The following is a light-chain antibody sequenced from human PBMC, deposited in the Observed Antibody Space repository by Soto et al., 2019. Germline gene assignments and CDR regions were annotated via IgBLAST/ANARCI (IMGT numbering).Light chain of an antibody. CDR3: QQSYSSPPT. V-gene: IGKV1-39*01. J-gene: IGKJ1*01. Sequence: DIQMTQSPSSLSASIGDRVTITCLASQSVSSYLNWYQQKPGKAPKLLIYAVHSLQNGVPSRFRGSGSGTDFALTISSLQPEDFATYYCQQSYSSPPTFGQGTKV. CDR2: AVH. CDR1: QSVSSY.